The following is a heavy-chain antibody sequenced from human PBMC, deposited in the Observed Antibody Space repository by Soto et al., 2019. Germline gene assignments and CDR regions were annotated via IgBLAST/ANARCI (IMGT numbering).Heavy chain of an antibody. J-gene: IGHJ4*02. Sequence: GGSLRLSCAASGFTFDDYGMSWVRQAPGKGLEWVSGINWNGGSTGYADSVKGRFTISRDNAKNSLYLQMNSLRAEDTALYHCVGGYCSGGSCYPGQLGWGQGTLVTVSS. V-gene: IGHV3-20*01. CDR1: GFTFDDYG. CDR2: INWNGGST. D-gene: IGHD2-15*01. CDR3: VGGYCSGGSCYPGQLG.